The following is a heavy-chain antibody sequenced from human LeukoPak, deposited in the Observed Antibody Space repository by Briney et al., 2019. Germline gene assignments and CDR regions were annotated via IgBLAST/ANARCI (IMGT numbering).Heavy chain of an antibody. D-gene: IGHD2-15*01. Sequence: ASVKVSCKASGYTFTSYGISWVRQAPGQGLEWMGWISAYNGNTNYAQKLQGRVTMTTDTSTSTAYMELRSLRSDDTAVYYCARDMARYCSGGSCYSLVYWGQGTLVTVSS. CDR2: ISAYNGNT. V-gene: IGHV1-18*01. CDR1: GYTFTSYG. CDR3: ARDMARYCSGGSCYSLVY. J-gene: IGHJ4*02.